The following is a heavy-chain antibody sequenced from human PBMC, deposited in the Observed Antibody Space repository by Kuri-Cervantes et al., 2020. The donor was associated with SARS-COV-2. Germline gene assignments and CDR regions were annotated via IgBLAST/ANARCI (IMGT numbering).Heavy chain of an antibody. V-gene: IGHV1-69*04. CDR1: GGTFSSYA. CDR3: ARGEIASTVLGYCSSTSCRYYGMDV. J-gene: IGHJ6*02. CDR2: IIPILGIA. Sequence: SVKVSCKASGGTFSSYAISWARQAPGQGLEWMGRIIPILGIANYAQKFQGRVTITADKSTSTAYMELSSLRSEDTAVYYCARGEIASTVLGYCSSTSCRYYGMDVWGQGTTVTFSS. D-gene: IGHD2-2*01.